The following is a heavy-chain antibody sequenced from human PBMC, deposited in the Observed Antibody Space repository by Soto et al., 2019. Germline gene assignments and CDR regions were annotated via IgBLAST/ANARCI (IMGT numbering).Heavy chain of an antibody. Sequence: EVQLVESGGGLVQPGGSLRLSCAASGFTFSSYSMNWVRQAPGKGLEWVSYISSSSSTIYYADSVKGRFTISRDNAKNSLYLQMNSLRDEDTAVYYCAREIQLWTCPHYFDYWGQGTLVTVSS. CDR1: GFTFSSYS. D-gene: IGHD5-18*01. J-gene: IGHJ4*02. CDR3: AREIQLWTCPHYFDY. CDR2: ISSSSSTI. V-gene: IGHV3-48*02.